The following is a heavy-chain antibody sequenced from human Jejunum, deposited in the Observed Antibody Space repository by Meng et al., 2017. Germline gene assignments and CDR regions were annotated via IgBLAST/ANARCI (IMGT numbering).Heavy chain of an antibody. D-gene: IGHD2-2*01. CDR1: GYTFTSYD. CDR3: ARAKFYHTEYLKH. CDR2: ISADNGNT. V-gene: IGHV1-18*01. Sequence: ASVKVSCKASGYTFTSYDINWVRQAPGEGLEWMGAISADNGNTNYAQTFQGRVTMTTDTATSTAYMELRSLRSDDTAVYFCARAKFYHTEYLKHWGQGTLVTVSS. J-gene: IGHJ1*01.